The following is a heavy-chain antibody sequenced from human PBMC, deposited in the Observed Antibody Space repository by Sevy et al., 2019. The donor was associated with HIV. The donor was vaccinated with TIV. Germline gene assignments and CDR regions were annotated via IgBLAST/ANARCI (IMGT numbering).Heavy chain of an antibody. CDR2: ISAYNGNT. D-gene: IGHD3-22*01. CDR3: ARVDYYDSSGYYSEDNYFDY. V-gene: IGHV1-18*01. CDR1: GYTFTSYG. Sequence: ASVKVSCKASGYTFTSYGISWVRQAPGQGLEWMGWISAYNGNTNYAQKLQGRVTMTTDTSTSTAYMELRSLRSDDTAVYYCARVDYYDSSGYYSEDNYFDYWGQGTLVTVSS. J-gene: IGHJ4*02.